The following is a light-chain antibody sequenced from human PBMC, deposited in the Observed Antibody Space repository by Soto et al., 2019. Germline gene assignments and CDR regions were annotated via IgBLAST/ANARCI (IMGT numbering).Light chain of an antibody. J-gene: IGLJ3*02. V-gene: IGLV1-51*01. CDR3: GTWDSFLSAGV. Sequence: QSALTQPSSVSAAPGQKVTISCSGSNSNIGKNFVSWYQQFPGSAPKLLIYDNNKRPSGIVDRFSGSKSGTSATLDIAGLQSGDEANYYCGTWDSFLSAGVFGGGTKLTVL. CDR2: DNN. CDR1: NSNIGKNF.